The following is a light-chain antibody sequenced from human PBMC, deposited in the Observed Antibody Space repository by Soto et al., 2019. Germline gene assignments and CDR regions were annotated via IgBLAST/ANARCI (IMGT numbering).Light chain of an antibody. V-gene: IGKV1-39*01. J-gene: IGKJ2*01. CDR1: QSISNN. Sequence: DIPMTQSPSSLSSSVGDRVTITCRAGQSISNNLNWNQQKRGKAPRFLIYSASSLQSGVPSQFSGSGFEADFTLTISTLQPEDFATYYCQRSFSPPYTFGQGTKVEIK. CDR3: QRSFSPPYT. CDR2: SAS.